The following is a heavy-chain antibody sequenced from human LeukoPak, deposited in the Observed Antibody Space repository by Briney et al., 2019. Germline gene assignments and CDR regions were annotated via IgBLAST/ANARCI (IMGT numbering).Heavy chain of an antibody. V-gene: IGHV4-59*08. J-gene: IGHJ4*02. CDR1: GGSISSYY. Sequence: PSETLSLTCTVSGGSISSYYWSWIRQPPGKGLEWFGYIYYSGSTNYNPSLKSRVTISVDTSKNQFSLKLSSVTAADTAVYYCARRTAAGNYFDYWGQGTLVTVSS. CDR2: IYYSGST. CDR3: ARRTAAGNYFDY. D-gene: IGHD6-13*01.